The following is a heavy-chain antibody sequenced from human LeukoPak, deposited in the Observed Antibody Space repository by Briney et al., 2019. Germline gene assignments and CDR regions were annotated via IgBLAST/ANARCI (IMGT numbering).Heavy chain of an antibody. J-gene: IGHJ6*02. CDR1: GLSFSTYA. CDR2: ISWNSGKI. Sequence: GGSLRLSCAASGLSFSTYAMSWVRQAPGKGLEWVSGISWNSGKIGYADSVKGRFTISRDNAKNSLYLQMNSLRDEDTALYYCVKDSVSPGYFGYGMDVWGQGTTVTVSS. CDR3: VKDSVSPGYFGYGMDV. V-gene: IGHV3-9*01. D-gene: IGHD2-21*01.